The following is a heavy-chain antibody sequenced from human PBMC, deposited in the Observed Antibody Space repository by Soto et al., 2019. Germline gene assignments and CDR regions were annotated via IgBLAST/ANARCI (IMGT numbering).Heavy chain of an antibody. CDR2: MSYDETNK. D-gene: IGHD2-15*01. CDR3: AKDRRDGDFMHILVVDF. Sequence: QVQLVESGGGVVQPGGSLRLSCATSGFSLSSYAMHWVRQAPGKGLEWVALMSYDETNKYYADSVKGRFTISRDTSKNTLCLQMNNLRVEDTAVYYCAKDRRDGDFMHILVVDFWGQGALVTVSS. J-gene: IGHJ4*02. V-gene: IGHV3-30*18. CDR1: GFSLSSYA.